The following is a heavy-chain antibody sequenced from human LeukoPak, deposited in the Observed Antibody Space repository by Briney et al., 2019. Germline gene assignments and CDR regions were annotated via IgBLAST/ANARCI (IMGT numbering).Heavy chain of an antibody. CDR2: IYSGDTT. Sequence: PGGFLRLSCAASGITVSSNYVSWVRQAPGKGLEWVSFIYSGDTTYYADSVKGRFTVSRDNSQNTVYLQMNGLRAEDTAVYYCARDGGSGIAGGIGGSVYYGMDVWGQGTTVTVSS. D-gene: IGHD1-26*01. J-gene: IGHJ6*02. CDR3: ARDGGSGIAGGIGGSVYYGMDV. CDR1: GITVSSNY. V-gene: IGHV3-53*01.